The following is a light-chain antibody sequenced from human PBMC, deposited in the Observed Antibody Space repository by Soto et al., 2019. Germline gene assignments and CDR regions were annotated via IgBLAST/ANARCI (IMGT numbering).Light chain of an antibody. V-gene: IGKV3-20*01. CDR1: QSVSSNY. J-gene: IGKJ2*01. Sequence: EIELTQSPGTLSLSPGERATISCRASQSVSSNYLAWYQQKPGQAPRLLIYGASSRATGIPDRFSGSGSGTDFTLTISRLEPEDFAVYYCQQYGSSPYTFGQGTKLEIK. CDR2: GAS. CDR3: QQYGSSPYT.